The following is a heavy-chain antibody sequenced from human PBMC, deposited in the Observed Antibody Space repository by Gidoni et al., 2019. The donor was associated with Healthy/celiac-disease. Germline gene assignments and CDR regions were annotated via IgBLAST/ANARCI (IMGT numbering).Heavy chain of an antibody. CDR1: GFTFSSYW. Sequence: EVQLEESGGGLVQPGGSLRLSCAASGFTFSSYWMSWVRQAPGKGLEWVANIKQDGSEKYYVDSVKGRFTISRDNAKNSLCLQMNSLRAEGTAVYYCAREGGAGDAFDIWGQGTMVTVSS. CDR3: AREGGAGDAFDI. D-gene: IGHD3-10*01. V-gene: IGHV3-7*01. J-gene: IGHJ3*02. CDR2: IKQDGSEK.